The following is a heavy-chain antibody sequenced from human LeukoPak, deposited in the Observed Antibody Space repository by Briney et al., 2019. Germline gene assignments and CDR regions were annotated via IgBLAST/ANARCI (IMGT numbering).Heavy chain of an antibody. CDR3: AREVAGIQLFDY. D-gene: IGHD5-18*01. J-gene: IGHJ4*02. CDR2: MYYSGST. Sequence: SETLSLTCTVSGGSISSYWGWIRQPPGKGLEWIAYMYYSGSTNSNPSLKSRVTMSVDTSKNQFSLKLSSVTAADTAVYYCAREVAGIQLFDYWGQGTLVTVSS. V-gene: IGHV4-59*12. CDR1: GGSISSY.